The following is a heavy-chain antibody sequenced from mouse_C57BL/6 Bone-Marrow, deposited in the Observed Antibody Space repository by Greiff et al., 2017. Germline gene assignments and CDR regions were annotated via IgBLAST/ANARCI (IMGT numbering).Heavy chain of an antibody. CDR2: ISSGSSTI. V-gene: IGHV5-17*01. J-gene: IGHJ2*01. CDR3: ARRYFDY. CDR1: GFTFSDYG. Sequence: EVKLMESGGGLVKPGGSLKLSCAASGFTFSDYGMHWVRQAPEKGLEWVAYISSGSSTIYYADTVKGRFTISRENAKNTLFLQMTSLRSEDTAMYYCARRYFDYWGQGTTLTVSS. D-gene: IGHD1-1*01.